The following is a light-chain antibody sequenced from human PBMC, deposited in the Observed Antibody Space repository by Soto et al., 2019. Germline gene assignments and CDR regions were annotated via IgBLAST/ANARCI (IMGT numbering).Light chain of an antibody. Sequence: QSVLTQPPSLSGAPGQTITISCTGSSSNIGAGSDVHWFQHLPGTAPKVLIYGNNNRPSGVPDRFSGAKSGTSGSLAITGLQAEDEADYYCQSYDSSRRAWVFGGGTSSPS. V-gene: IGLV1-40*01. CDR3: QSYDSSRRAWV. J-gene: IGLJ3*02. CDR2: GNN. CDR1: SSNIGAGSD.